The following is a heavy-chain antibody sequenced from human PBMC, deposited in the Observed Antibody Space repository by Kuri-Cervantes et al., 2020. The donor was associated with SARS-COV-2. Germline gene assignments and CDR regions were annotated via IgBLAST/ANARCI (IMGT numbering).Heavy chain of an antibody. CDR1: GGSISSGDYY. D-gene: IGHD2-2*02. CDR2: IYYSGST. V-gene: IGHV4-30-4*08. J-gene: IGHJ4*02. Sequence: SETLSLTCTVSGGSISSGDYYWSWIRQPPGKGLEWIGYIYYSGSTYYNPSLKSRVTISVDTSKNQFSLKLTSVTAADTAVYYCARDLISDDLVVPAAIGYWGQGTLVTVSS. CDR3: ARDLISDDLVVPAAIGY.